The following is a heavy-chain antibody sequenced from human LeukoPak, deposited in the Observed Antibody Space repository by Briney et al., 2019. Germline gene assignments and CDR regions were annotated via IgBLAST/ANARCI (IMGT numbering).Heavy chain of an antibody. V-gene: IGHV3-23*01. CDR1: GFTFSTYG. CDR2: ISGSGGIT. CDR3: AKAYSGSPGGYFDY. J-gene: IGHJ4*02. D-gene: IGHD1-26*01. Sequence: PGGSLRLSCAASGFTFSTYGMSWVRQAPGKGLEWVSGISGSGGITYYADSVKGRFTISRDNSKNTLYVQMNSLRAEDTAIYYCAKAYSGSPGGYFDYWGQGALVTVSS.